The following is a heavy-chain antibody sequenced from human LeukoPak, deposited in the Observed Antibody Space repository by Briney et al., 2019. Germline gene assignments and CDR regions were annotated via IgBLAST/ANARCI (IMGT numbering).Heavy chain of an antibody. D-gene: IGHD3-9*01. CDR3: ARGPWFAG. CDR1: GFTFTDYW. J-gene: IGHJ4*02. V-gene: IGHV3-7*01. Sequence: GGSLRLSCAASGFTFTDYWMSWVRQAPGKGLEWVANIKQDRSEEYYVDSVKGRFTVSRDNAKKSVHLQMNSLRAEDTAIYYCARGPWFAGGGQGTLVTVSP. CDR2: IKQDRSEE.